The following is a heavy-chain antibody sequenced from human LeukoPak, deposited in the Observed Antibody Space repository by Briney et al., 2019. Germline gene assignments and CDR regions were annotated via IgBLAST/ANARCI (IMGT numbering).Heavy chain of an antibody. J-gene: IGHJ5*02. CDR2: IYSGGST. CDR1: GFTFDDYA. Sequence: PGGSLRLSCAASGFTFDDYAMHWVRQAPGKGLEWVSVIYSGGSTYYADSVKGRFTISRDNSKNTLYLQMNSLRAEDTAVYYCARVVGKRGWFDPGGQGTLVTVSS. D-gene: IGHD3-10*01. CDR3: ARVVGKRGWFDP. V-gene: IGHV3-53*01.